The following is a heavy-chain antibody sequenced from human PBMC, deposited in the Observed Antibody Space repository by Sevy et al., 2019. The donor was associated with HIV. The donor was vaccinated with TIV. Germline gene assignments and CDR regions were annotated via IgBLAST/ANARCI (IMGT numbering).Heavy chain of an antibody. CDR2: IGYAGDI. CDR3: ARGGPEGYYYYGLDV. CDR1: GFTFSKYD. Sequence: GPLRLSCAASGFTFSKYDMHWVRQVSGKSLEWVSGIGYAGDIYYLDSVKGRFTISRENAKNSLYLEMNSLRAGDTALYYCARGGPEGYYYYGLDVWGQGTTVTVSS. J-gene: IGHJ6*02. D-gene: IGHD5-12*01. V-gene: IGHV3-13*01.